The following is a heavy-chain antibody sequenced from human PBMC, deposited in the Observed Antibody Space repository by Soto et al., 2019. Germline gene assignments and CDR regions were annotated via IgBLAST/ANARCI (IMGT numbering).Heavy chain of an antibody. CDR3: ARGRHSSSWYFDLFDY. CDR2: TYYRSKWYN. CDR1: GDSVSSNSAA. V-gene: IGHV6-1*01. D-gene: IGHD6-13*01. Sequence: PSQTLSLTCVISGDSVSSNSAAWNCIIHSPSRVLEWLGRTYYRSKWYNDYAVSVKSRITINPDTSKNQFSLQLNSVTPEDTAVYYCARGRHSSSWYFDLFDYWGQGTLVTVSS. J-gene: IGHJ4*02.